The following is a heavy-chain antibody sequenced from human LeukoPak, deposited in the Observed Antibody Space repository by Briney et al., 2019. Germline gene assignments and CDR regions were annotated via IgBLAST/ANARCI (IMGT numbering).Heavy chain of an antibody. CDR1: GGTFSSYA. Sequence: ASAKVSCTASGGTFSSYAISWVRQAPGQGLEWMGGIIPIFGTANYAQKFQGRVTITADESTSTAYMELSSLRSEDTAVYYCASDPTGYCSSTSCYGLDYWGQGTLVTVSS. D-gene: IGHD2-2*01. CDR3: ASDPTGYCSSTSCYGLDY. J-gene: IGHJ4*02. V-gene: IGHV1-69*13. CDR2: IIPIFGTA.